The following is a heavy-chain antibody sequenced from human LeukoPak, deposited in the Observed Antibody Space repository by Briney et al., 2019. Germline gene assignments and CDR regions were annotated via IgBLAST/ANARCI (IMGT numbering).Heavy chain of an antibody. V-gene: IGHV3-11*01. CDR1: GFTFSDYY. Sequence: GGSLRLSCAASGFTFSDYYMSWIRQAPGKGLEGVSYISSSGSTIYYAYSLKGRFTISRDNAKNSLYLQMNSLRAEDTAVYYCARDLKYYYDSSGYPDYWGQGTLVTVSS. D-gene: IGHD3-22*01. CDR3: ARDLKYYYDSSGYPDY. J-gene: IGHJ4*02. CDR2: ISSSGSTI.